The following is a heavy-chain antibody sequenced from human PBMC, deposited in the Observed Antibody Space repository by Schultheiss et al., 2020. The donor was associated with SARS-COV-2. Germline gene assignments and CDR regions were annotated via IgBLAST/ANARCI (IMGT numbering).Heavy chain of an antibody. Sequence: SVKVSCKASGGTFSSYAISWVRQAPGQGLEWMGGIIPIFGTANYAQKFQGRVTVSEDFSTDTAYMELRSLTSEDTAVYYCAILGFGYAFELWGQGTVVTVSS. CDR3: AILGFGYAFEL. J-gene: IGHJ3*01. D-gene: IGHD3-10*01. CDR1: GGTFSSYA. CDR2: IIPIFGTA. V-gene: IGHV1-69*13.